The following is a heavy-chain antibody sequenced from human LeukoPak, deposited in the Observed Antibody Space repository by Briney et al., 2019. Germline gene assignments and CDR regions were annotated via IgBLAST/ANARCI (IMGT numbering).Heavy chain of an antibody. J-gene: IGHJ6*03. CDR2: INPNSGGT. Sequence: ASVKVSCKASGYTFTGYYMHWVRQAPGQGLEWMGWINPNSGGTNYAQKFQGRVTITADKSTSTAYMELSSLRSEDTAVYYCARCGGVCSGGSCYPDYYYYMDVWGKGTTVTVSS. CDR1: GYTFTGYY. CDR3: ARCGGVCSGGSCYPDYYYYMDV. D-gene: IGHD2-15*01. V-gene: IGHV1-2*02.